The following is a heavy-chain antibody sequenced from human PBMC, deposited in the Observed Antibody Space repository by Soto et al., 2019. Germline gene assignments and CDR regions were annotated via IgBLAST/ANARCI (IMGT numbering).Heavy chain of an antibody. CDR2: SHYSGST. V-gene: IGHV4-59*01. Sequence: QVLLQESGPGLVKPSETLSLTCTVSTDSISRYYWSWIRQPPGKGLEWIGYSHYSGSTHYDPSLMSRVTISVDTSRNPFSLRLTSVTAADTAVYYCARGGQGYCSNGSCPRGFDLWGHGTLVIVSS. J-gene: IGHJ5*02. D-gene: IGHD2-8*01. CDR1: TDSISRYY. CDR3: ARGGQGYCSNGSCPRGFDL.